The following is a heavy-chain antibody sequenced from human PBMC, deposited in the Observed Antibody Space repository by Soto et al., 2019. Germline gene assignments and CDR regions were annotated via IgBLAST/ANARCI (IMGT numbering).Heavy chain of an antibody. Sequence: LSLTCFISGGSFSNDYWTWIRQSPGKGLEWIGYIFHSGITDYNPSVKSRVTISIDKSRNLFSLNLTSVTAADTAVYYCARDRYFYDSRGYYRTLDSWGKGTLVTVSS. CDR1: GGSFSNDY. J-gene: IGHJ5*01. D-gene: IGHD3-22*01. V-gene: IGHV4-59*01. CDR3: ARDRYFYDSRGYYRTLDS. CDR2: IFHSGIT.